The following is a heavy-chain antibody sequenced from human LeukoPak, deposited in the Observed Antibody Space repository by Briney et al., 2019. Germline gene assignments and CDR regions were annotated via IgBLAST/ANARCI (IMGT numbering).Heavy chain of an antibody. J-gene: IGHJ5*02. Sequence: SETLSLTCTVSGGSISSYYWSWIRQPPGKGLEWIGYIYYSGSTNYNPSLKSRVTISVDTSKNQFSLKLSSVTAADTAVYYCVRVGGGSRSWFDPWGQGTLVTVSS. D-gene: IGHD2-15*01. CDR3: VRVGGGSRSWFDP. CDR2: IYYSGST. V-gene: IGHV4-59*01. CDR1: GGSISSYY.